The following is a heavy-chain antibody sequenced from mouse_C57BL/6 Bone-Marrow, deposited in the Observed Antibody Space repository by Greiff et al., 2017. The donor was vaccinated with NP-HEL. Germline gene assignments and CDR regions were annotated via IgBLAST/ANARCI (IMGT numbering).Heavy chain of an antibody. J-gene: IGHJ2*01. V-gene: IGHV5-17*01. CDR2: ISSGSSTI. CDR3: ARASYDGYYDYFDY. CDR1: GFTFSDYG. D-gene: IGHD2-3*01. Sequence: EVKLMESGGGLVKPGGSLKLSCAASGFTFSDYGMHWVRQAPEKGLEWVAYISSGSSTIYYADTVKGRFTISRDNAKNTLFLQMTSLRSEDTDMYYCARASYDGYYDYFDYWGQGTTLTVSS.